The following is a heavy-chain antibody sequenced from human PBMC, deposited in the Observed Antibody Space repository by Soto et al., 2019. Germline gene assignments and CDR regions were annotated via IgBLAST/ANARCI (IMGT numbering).Heavy chain of an antibody. CDR3: ARDPLGWNYYGMDV. Sequence: LRLSCAAPGFTFSDYYMSWIRQAPGKGLEWVSYISSSGNTIYYADSVKGRFTISRDNAKNSVYLQMNSLRAEDTAVYYCARDPLGWNYYGMDVWGQGTTVTVSS. J-gene: IGHJ6*02. V-gene: IGHV3-11*01. CDR1: GFTFSDYY. D-gene: IGHD6-19*01. CDR2: ISSSGNTI.